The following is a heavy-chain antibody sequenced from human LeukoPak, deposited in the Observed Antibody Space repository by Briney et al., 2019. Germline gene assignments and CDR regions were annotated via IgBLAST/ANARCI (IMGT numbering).Heavy chain of an antibody. D-gene: IGHD5-24*01. CDR3: ARERDGYNWAYDAFDI. V-gene: IGHV4-61*02. CDR2: IYTSGST. CDR1: GGSTSSGSYY. Sequence: PSETLSLTCTVSGGSTSSGSYYWSWIRQPAGKGLEWIGRIYTSGSTNYNPSLKSRVTTSVDTSKNQFSLKLSSVTAADTAVYYCARERDGYNWAYDAFDIWGQGTMVTVSS. J-gene: IGHJ3*02.